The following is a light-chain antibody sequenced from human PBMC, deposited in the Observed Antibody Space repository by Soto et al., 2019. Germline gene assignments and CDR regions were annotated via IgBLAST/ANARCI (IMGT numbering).Light chain of an antibody. CDR1: QSVSSN. CDR3: QQGTDWPPGT. J-gene: IGKJ1*01. V-gene: IGKV3-11*01. CDR2: DAS. Sequence: EIVTTQSPATLSVSPGGRATLCCRASQSVSSNLAWYQQKPGQAPRLLIYDASNRATGIPDRFRGSGSGTDFTLTISSLEPEDFAPYYRQQGTDWPPGTFGQGTKV.